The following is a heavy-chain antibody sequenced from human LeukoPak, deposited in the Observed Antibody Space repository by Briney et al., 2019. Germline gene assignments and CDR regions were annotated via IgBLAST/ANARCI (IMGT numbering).Heavy chain of an antibody. V-gene: IGHV3-74*01. J-gene: IGHJ4*02. Sequence: GGSLRLSCTASGFTFSSYWMHWVRQAPGKGLVWVSRINSDGGSTSYADSVKGRFTISRDNAKNTLYLQMSSLRAEDTAVYYCARRIQGMAPYYFDYWGQGTLVTVSS. D-gene: IGHD5-24*01. CDR2: INSDGGST. CDR1: GFTFSSYW. CDR3: ARRIQGMAPYYFDY.